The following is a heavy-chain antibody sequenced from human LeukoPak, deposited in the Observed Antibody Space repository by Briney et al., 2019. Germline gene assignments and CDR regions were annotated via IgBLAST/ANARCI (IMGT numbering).Heavy chain of an antibody. CDR3: ASPTYYYDSSGYLGY. CDR2: INHSGST. Sequence: PSETLSLTCAVHGGSFSGYYWSWIRQPPGKGLEWIGEINHSGSTNYNPSLKSRVTISVDTSKNQFSLKLSSVTAADTAVYYCASPTYYYDSSGYLGYWGQGTLVTVSS. J-gene: IGHJ4*02. CDR1: GGSFSGYY. D-gene: IGHD3-22*01. V-gene: IGHV4-34*01.